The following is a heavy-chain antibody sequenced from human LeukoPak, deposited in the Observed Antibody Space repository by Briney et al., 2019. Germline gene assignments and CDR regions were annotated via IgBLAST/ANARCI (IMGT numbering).Heavy chain of an antibody. J-gene: IGHJ6*03. CDR1: GGSISNYY. Sequence: SETLSLTCTVSGGSISNYYWNWIRQPPGKGLELIGYIYYSGTTNYNPSLKSRVSMSVDTSKNQFSLKLSSVTAADTAVYYCARGGWFGELLGYYYYYYMDVWGKGTTVTVSS. CDR3: ARGGWFGELLGYYYYYYMDV. D-gene: IGHD3-10*01. CDR2: IYYSGTT. V-gene: IGHV4-59*01.